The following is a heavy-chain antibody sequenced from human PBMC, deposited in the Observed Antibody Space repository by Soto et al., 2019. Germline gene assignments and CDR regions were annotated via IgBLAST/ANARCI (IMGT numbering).Heavy chain of an antibody. Sequence: SVKVSCKASGGTFSSYAISWVRQAPGQGLEWMGGIIPIFGTANYAQKFQGRVTITADESTSTAYMELSSLRSEDTAVYYCARYTGYAEYFQHWGQGTLVYVSS. CDR2: IIPIFGTA. CDR1: GGTFSSYA. J-gene: IGHJ1*01. V-gene: IGHV1-69*13. D-gene: IGHD1-1*01. CDR3: ARYTGYAEYFQH.